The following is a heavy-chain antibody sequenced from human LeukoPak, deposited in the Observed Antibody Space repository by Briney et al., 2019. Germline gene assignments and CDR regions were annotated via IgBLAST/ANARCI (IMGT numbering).Heavy chain of an antibody. CDR1: GGSISSGGYY. J-gene: IGHJ4*02. V-gene: IGHV4-30-2*01. CDR2: IYHSGST. CDR3: ARSWAGMYYPFYYFDY. Sequence: NPSQTLSLTCTVSGGSISSGGYYWSWIRQPPGKGLEWIGYIYHSGSTYYNPSLKSRVNISAGTSKSQFSLNLDSVTAADTAVYYCARSWAGMYYPFYYFDYWGQGSLVTVSS. D-gene: IGHD2-8*01.